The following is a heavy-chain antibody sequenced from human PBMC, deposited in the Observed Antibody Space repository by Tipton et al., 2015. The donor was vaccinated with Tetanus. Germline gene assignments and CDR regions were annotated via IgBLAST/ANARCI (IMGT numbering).Heavy chain of an antibody. J-gene: IGHJ4*02. Sequence: TLSLTCTVSGGLITTGGYSWGWIRQPPGQGLEWIGHIRDNGNSYANPSLSGRVTMSVDTRKNQFSLNLTSMSVADTATYYCARGTFHAFDFWGQGVQVTVSS. CDR1: GGLITTGGYS. D-gene: IGHD2/OR15-2a*01. V-gene: IGHV4-31*03. CDR2: IRDNGNS. CDR3: ARGTFHAFDF.